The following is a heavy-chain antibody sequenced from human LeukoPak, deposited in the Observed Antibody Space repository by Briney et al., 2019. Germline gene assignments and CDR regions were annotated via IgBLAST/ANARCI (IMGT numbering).Heavy chain of an antibody. Sequence: GGSLRLSCAASGFTFSSFWMSWVRQAPGKGLEWVANIKQDGSDKCYVDSVKGRFTISRDNAQNSLYLQMNSLRAEDTAMYYCARGLVAAGKVSDSWGQGTLVTVSS. CDR2: IKQDGSDK. V-gene: IGHV3-7*05. CDR1: GFTFSSFW. J-gene: IGHJ4*02. D-gene: IGHD2-2*01. CDR3: ARGLVAAGKVSDS.